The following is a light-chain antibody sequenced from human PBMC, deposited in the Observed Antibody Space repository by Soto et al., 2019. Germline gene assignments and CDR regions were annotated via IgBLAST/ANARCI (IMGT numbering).Light chain of an antibody. J-gene: IGLJ1*01. Sequence: QSALTQPASVSGSPGQSITISCTGTSSDVGGYNYVSWYQQHPGKAPKLMIYEVSNLPSGVSNRFSASKSGNTASLTISGLQAEDEADYFCNSYGSTSTRNVFGTGTKLTVL. V-gene: IGLV2-14*01. CDR2: EVS. CDR3: NSYGSTSTRNV. CDR1: SSDVGGYNY.